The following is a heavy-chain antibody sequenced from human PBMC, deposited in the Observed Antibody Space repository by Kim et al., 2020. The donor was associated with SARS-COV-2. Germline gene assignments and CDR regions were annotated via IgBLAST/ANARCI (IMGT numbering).Heavy chain of an antibody. CDR1: GGSISSSDYN. V-gene: IGHV4-39*01. J-gene: IGHJ4*01. CDR2: IYYAGNP. CDR3: ARPGGPGFPPGINY. D-gene: IGHD3-16*01. Sequence: SETLSLTCTVSGGSISSSDYNGAWTGNPPGKGLGWIGSIYYAGNPYENPSLKSQFSISVNRSKNNSSLNLSPVPAENTPKFYFARPGGPGFPPGINYWG.